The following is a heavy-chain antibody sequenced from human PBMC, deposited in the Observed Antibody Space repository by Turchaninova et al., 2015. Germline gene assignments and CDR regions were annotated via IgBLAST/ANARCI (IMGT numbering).Heavy chain of an antibody. D-gene: IGHD1-26*01. Sequence: QVHLQESGPRLVKPSGTLSLTCAVSGGPVSSNNWWTLIRQAPGRGLEWIGGLYYPGSTTYTPSFTRRTTISIDTSKIPFSLYVKSVTAAGPAVYYCASGESSSWLGYSGSYYAFDYWGQGILVTVSS. J-gene: IGHJ4*02. CDR1: GGPVSSNNW. CDR3: ASGESSSWLGYSGSYYAFDY. CDR2: LYYPGST. V-gene: IGHV4-4*02.